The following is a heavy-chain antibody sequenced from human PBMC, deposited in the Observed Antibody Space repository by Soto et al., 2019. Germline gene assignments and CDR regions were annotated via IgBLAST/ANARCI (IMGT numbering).Heavy chain of an antibody. CDR1: GYTFTGYY. Sequence: ASVKVSCKASGYTFTGYYMHWVRQAPGQGLEWMGWINPNSGGTNYAQKFQGWVTTTRDTSISTAYMELSRLRSDDTAVYYCARDRYSTGSPWFDPWGQGTLVTVSS. CDR3: ARDRYSTGSPWFDP. V-gene: IGHV1-2*04. D-gene: IGHD5-12*01. CDR2: INPNSGGT. J-gene: IGHJ5*02.